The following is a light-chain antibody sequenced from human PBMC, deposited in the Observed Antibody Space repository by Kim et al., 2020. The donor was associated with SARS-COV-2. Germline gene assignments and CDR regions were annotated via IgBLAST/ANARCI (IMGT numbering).Light chain of an antibody. Sequence: ASVGDTVTITCRASQSVSPSLAGFRHKPGKAPSLLMYKASSLESGVPSRFSGSGSGTEFTLTITSLRPDDFATYYCQQYKTYLWTFGQGTKVDIK. CDR3: QQYKTYLWT. V-gene: IGKV1-5*03. CDR2: KAS. CDR1: QSVSPS. J-gene: IGKJ1*01.